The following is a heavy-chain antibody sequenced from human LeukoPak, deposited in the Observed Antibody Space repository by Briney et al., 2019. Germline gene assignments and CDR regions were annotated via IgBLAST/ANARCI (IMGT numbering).Heavy chain of an antibody. V-gene: IGHV3-21*01. CDR3: ARDSVVVPAAIGGHDAFDI. Sequence: GGSLRLSCAASGFTFSSYSMNWVRQAPGKGLEWVSSISSTSSYIYYADSVKGRFTISRDNAKNSLYLQMNSLRAEDTAVYYCARDSVVVPAAIGGHDAFDIWGQGTMVTVSS. CDR1: GFTFSSYS. CDR2: ISSTSSYI. J-gene: IGHJ3*02. D-gene: IGHD2-2*02.